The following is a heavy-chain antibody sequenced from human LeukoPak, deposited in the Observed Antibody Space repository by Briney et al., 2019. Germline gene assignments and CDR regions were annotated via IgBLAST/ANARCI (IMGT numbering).Heavy chain of an antibody. D-gene: IGHD3-10*01. J-gene: IGHJ4*02. CDR1: GFTFSSYG. V-gene: IGHV3-30*02. Sequence: GGSLRLSCAASGFTFSSYGMHWVRQAPGKGLEWVAFIRYDGSNKYYADSVKGRFTISRDNSKNTLYLQMNSLRAEDTAVYYCAKVAREMVRGDNFDYWGQGTLVTVSS. CDR3: AKVAREMVRGDNFDY. CDR2: IRYDGSNK.